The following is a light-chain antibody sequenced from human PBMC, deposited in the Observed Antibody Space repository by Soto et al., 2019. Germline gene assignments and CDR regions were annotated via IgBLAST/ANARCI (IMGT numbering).Light chain of an antibody. J-gene: IGLJ2*01. Sequence: QSVLTQPPSASGTPGQRVTISCSGSSSNIGSNYVYWYQQLPGTAPKLLIYRNNQRPSGVPDRFSGSKSGTSASLAISGLLSEDEADYYCAAWDDSPGVVFGGGTKLTVL. CDR3: AAWDDSPGVV. CDR1: SSNIGSNY. V-gene: IGLV1-47*01. CDR2: RNN.